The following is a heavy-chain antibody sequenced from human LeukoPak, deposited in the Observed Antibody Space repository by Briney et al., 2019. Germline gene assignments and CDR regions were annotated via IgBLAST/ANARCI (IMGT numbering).Heavy chain of an antibody. V-gene: IGHV3-66*01. CDR2: IYSGGST. D-gene: IGHD6-25*01. CDR3: ARALWEYSSGYYYYYGMDV. Sequence: GGSLRLSCAASGFTFSSYAMSWVRQAPGKGLEWVSVIYSGGSTYYADSVKGRFTISRDNSRNTLYLQMNSLRAEDTAVYYCARALWEYSSGYYYYYGMDVWGQGTTVTVSS. CDR1: GFTFSSYA. J-gene: IGHJ6*02.